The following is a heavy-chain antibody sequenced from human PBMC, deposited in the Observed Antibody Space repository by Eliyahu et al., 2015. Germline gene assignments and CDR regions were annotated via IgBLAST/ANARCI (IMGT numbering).Heavy chain of an antibody. J-gene: IGHJ4*02. CDR2: INTYNGNT. D-gene: IGHD3-10*01. CDR1: GYTFTSXG. Sequence: QVQLVQSGAEVKKPGAPVTVSCXASGYTFTSXGXSWVRQAPGQGLEWMGWINTYNGNTNYAQKFQGRVTMTTDTPTSTAYVELRSLRSDDTAVYYCARDFDYYGSGCWYWGQGTLVTVSS. CDR3: ARDFDYYGSGCWY. V-gene: IGHV1-18*04.